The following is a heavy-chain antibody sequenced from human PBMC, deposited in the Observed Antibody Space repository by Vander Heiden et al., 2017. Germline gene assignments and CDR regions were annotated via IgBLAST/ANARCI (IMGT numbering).Heavy chain of an antibody. V-gene: IGHV6-1*01. CDR2: SYYRSRWYT. D-gene: IGHD2-15*01. CDR1: ADSVSSNSAA. J-gene: IGHJ4*02. CDR3: TRTGGGDY. Sequence: QVQLQQSGPGLEKPSQTPSVTCAISADSVSSNSAAWNWIRQSPSRGLEWLGRSYYRSRWYTEYAASVRSRITINPDTSKNQLSLQLNSVTPEDTAVYYCTRTGGGDYWGQGTLVTVSS.